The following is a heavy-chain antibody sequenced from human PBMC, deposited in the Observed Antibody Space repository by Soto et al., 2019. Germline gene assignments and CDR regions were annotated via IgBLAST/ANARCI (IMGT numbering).Heavy chain of an antibody. D-gene: IGHD6-13*01. CDR1: GFTLSSYW. Sequence: EVQLVESGGGLVQPGGSLRLSCAASGFTLSSYWMSWVRQAPGKGLEWVANIKQDGSEKYYVDSVKGRFTISRDNAKNSLYLQMNSLRAEDTALYYCARDYGSSYSRRYYGMDVWGQGTRVTVSS. CDR2: IKQDGSEK. CDR3: ARDYGSSYSRRYYGMDV. V-gene: IGHV3-7*05. J-gene: IGHJ6*02.